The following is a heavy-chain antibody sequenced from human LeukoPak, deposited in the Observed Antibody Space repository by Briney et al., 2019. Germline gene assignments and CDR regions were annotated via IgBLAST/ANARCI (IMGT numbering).Heavy chain of an antibody. D-gene: IGHD2-2*02. CDR1: GFTFRSYS. CDR2: ISSSSSTI. J-gene: IGHJ4*02. V-gene: IGHV3-48*01. Sequence: GGSLRLSCAASGFTFRSYSMNWVRQAPGKGLEWVSYISSSSSTIYYADSVKGRFTISRDNAKNSLYLQMNSLRAEDTAVYYCARDNFDCSSTSCYIKTFDYWGQGTLVTASS. CDR3: ARDNFDCSSTSCYIKTFDY.